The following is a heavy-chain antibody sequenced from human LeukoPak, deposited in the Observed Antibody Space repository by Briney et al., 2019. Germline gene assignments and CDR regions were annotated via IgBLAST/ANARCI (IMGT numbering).Heavy chain of an antibody. Sequence: PSETLSLICNVSRGSVSSYFWNWIRQPAGKGLEWIGRIYSSGSTNYNPSLKSRVTMSVDTSKNQFSPKLSSVTAADTAVYYCARGSRITMIIVADDAFDIWGQGTMVTVSS. CDR3: ARGSRITMIIVADDAFDI. CDR2: IYSSGST. J-gene: IGHJ3*02. CDR1: RGSVSSYF. V-gene: IGHV4-4*07. D-gene: IGHD3-22*01.